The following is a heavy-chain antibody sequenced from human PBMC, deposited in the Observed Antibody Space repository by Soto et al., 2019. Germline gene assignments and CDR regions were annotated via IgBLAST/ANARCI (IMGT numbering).Heavy chain of an antibody. CDR2: IIPIFGTA. CDR1: GYTFIGYY. CDR3: ARDKKGYYYGSGSYNNFDY. V-gene: IGHV1-69*13. D-gene: IGHD3-10*01. Sequence: SVKVSCKASGYTFIGYYMHWVRQAPGQGLEWMGGIIPIFGTANYAQKFQGRVTITADESTSTAYMELSSLRSEDTAVYYCARDKKGYYYGSGSYNNFDYWGQGTLVTVSS. J-gene: IGHJ4*02.